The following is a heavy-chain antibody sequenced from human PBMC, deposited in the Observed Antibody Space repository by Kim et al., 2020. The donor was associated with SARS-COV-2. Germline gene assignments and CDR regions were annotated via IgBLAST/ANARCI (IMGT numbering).Heavy chain of an antibody. CDR2: IKQDGSEK. CDR3: ARDMVPSSYYYYYYGMDV. Sequence: GGSLRLSCAASGFTFSSYWMSWVRQAPGKGLEWVANIKQDGSEKYYVDSVKGRFTISRDNAKNSLYLQMNSLRAEDTAVYYCARDMVPSSYYYYYYGMDVWGQGTTVTVSS. V-gene: IGHV3-7*03. D-gene: IGHD3-10*01. J-gene: IGHJ6*02. CDR1: GFTFSSYW.